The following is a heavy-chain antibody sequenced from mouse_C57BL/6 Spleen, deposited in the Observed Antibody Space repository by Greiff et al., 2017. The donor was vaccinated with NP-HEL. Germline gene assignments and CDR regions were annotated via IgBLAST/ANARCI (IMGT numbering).Heavy chain of an antibody. Sequence: QQSCKASGYTFTSYWMHWVKQRPGRGLEWIGRIDPNSGGTKYNEKFKSKATLTVDKPSSTAYMQLSSLTSEDSAVYYCARELGPLYYFDYWGQGTTLTVSS. D-gene: IGHD4-1*01. J-gene: IGHJ2*01. CDR3: ARELGPLYYFDY. V-gene: IGHV1-72*01. CDR2: IDPNSGGT. CDR1: GYTFTSYW.